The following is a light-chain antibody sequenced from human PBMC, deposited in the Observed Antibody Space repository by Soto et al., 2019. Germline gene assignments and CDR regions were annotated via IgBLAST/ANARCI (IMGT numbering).Light chain of an antibody. V-gene: IGKV1-5*03. J-gene: IGKJ1*01. CDR2: EAS. Sequence: IQMTQSPSTLSGSVGDRVTITCRASQGVSTWLAWYQHKPGQAPKLLIYEASKLQSGVPSRFSASGSVRDFTLTITSLQPEDSATYYCQQYDDFRTFGQGTKVEI. CDR1: QGVSTW. CDR3: QQYDDFRT.